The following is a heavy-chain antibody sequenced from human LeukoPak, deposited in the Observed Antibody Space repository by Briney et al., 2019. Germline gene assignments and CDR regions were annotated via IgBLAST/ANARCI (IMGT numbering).Heavy chain of an antibody. V-gene: IGHV4-34*01. D-gene: IGHD6-6*01. CDR1: GGSFSGYY. CDR3: ARVMHSSSWWFDP. CDR2: INHSGST. J-gene: IGHJ5*02. Sequence: SETLSLTCAVYGGSFSGYYWSWIRQPPGKGLEWMGEINHSGSTNYNPSLKSRVTISVDTCKNQFSLKLSSVTAADTAVYYCARVMHSSSWWFDPWGQGTLVTVSS.